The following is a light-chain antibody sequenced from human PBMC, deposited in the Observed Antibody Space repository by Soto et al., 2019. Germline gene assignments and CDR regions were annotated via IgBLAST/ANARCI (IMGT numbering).Light chain of an antibody. V-gene: IGKV3D-20*01. J-gene: IGKJ1*01. CDR1: QSVSSSY. CDR3: QQYGNSPPSWT. CDR2: DAS. Sequence: EIVLTQSPATLSLSPGERATLSCGASQSVSSSYLAWYQHKPGLAPRLLIYDASTRATGIPDRFSGSGSGTDFTLTISRLEPEDFAVYYCQQYGNSPPSWTFGQGTKVEIK.